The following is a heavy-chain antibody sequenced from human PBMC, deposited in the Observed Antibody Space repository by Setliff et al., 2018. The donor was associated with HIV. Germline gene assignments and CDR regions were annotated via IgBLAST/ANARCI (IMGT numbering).Heavy chain of an antibody. CDR1: GGSISNYY. D-gene: IGHD6-13*01. CDR2: IYSSGRT. V-gene: IGHV4-4*07. J-gene: IGHJ4*02. CDR3: ARGRGSSSSWPIDY. Sequence: PSETLSLTCTVSGGSISNYYWSWIRQPAGKGLEWIGRIYSSGRTNYNPSLKSRVTMSLDTSKNQFSLKLSSVTAADTAVYFCARGRGSSSSWPIDYWGRGTLVTVSS.